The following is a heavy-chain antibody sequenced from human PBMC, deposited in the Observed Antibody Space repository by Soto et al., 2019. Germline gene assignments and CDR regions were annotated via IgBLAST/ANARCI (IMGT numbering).Heavy chain of an antibody. CDR2: IYYSGTT. Sequence: SETLSLTCAVSGYFMIRSNYWVWILLLPEKGLEWIGYIYYSGTTYYNPSLKSRFTMSVDTSKNQFSLKLTSVTAVDTAVYYFARRESQGLIDYWGQGTLVTVS. D-gene: IGHD1-26*01. CDR1: GYFMIRSNY. J-gene: IGHJ4*02. CDR3: ARRESQGLIDY. V-gene: IGHV4-28*01.